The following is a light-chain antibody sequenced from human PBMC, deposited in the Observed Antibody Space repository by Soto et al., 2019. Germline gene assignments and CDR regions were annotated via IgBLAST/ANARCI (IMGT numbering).Light chain of an antibody. Sequence: VVLTQFPGTLSLSPGETATLSCGASQSVSNNFLGWYQQKPGLPPRLLIYGASSRANGIPERFSGRGSGTQFTLTISRLEPEDFAVYYCQQYGSTPWTFGQGTKVDIK. V-gene: IGKV3D-20*01. CDR2: GAS. CDR1: QSVSNNF. CDR3: QQYGSTPWT. J-gene: IGKJ1*01.